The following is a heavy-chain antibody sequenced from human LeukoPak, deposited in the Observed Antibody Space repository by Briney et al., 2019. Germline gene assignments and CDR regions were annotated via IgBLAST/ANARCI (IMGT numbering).Heavy chain of an antibody. CDR2: FDPEDGET. V-gene: IGHV1-24*01. Sequence: ASVKVSCKVSGYTLTELSMHWVRQAPGKGLEWMGGFDPEDGETIYAQKFQGRVTMTEGTSTDTAYMELSSLRSEDTAVYYCATDPYYYDSEYWGQGTLVTVSS. CDR1: GYTLTELS. CDR3: ATDPYYYDSEY. D-gene: IGHD3-22*01. J-gene: IGHJ4*02.